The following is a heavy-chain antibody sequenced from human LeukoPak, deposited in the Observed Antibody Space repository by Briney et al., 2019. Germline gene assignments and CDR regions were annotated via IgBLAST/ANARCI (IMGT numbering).Heavy chain of an antibody. Sequence: GSLRLPCSGSGFTFRWYWMPWVRPGPRNGLEWVSALCGSGGSTYYAGSVKGRFTISRDNSKNTLYLQMNSLRAEDTAVYYCANHASGYYNNWFDPWGQGTLVTVSS. J-gene: IGHJ5*02. CDR1: GFTFRWYW. CDR2: LCGSGGST. D-gene: IGHD3-22*01. CDR3: ANHASGYYNNWFDP. V-gene: IGHV3-23*01.